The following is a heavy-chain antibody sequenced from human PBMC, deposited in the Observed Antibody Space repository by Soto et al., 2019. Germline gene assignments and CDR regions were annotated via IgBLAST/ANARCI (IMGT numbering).Heavy chain of an antibody. CDR1: GFTFSSYS. Sequence: EVQLVESGGGLVKPGGSLILSCAASGFTFSSYSMNWVRQAPGKGLEWVSSISSSSSYIYYADSVKGRFTISRDNAKNSLYLQMNSLRAEDTAVYYCARDYDFWSGYYPEAYYYGMDVWGQGTTVTVSS. CDR3: ARDYDFWSGYYPEAYYYGMDV. V-gene: IGHV3-21*01. D-gene: IGHD3-3*01. CDR2: ISSSSSYI. J-gene: IGHJ6*02.